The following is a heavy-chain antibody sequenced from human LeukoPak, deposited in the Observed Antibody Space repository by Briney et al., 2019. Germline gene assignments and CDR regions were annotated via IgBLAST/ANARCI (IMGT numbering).Heavy chain of an antibody. CDR2: IYSGGST. Sequence: GSLKLSCAASGFTVSSNYMSWVRQAPGKGLEWVSVIYSGGSTYYADSVKGRFTISRDNSKNTLYLQMNSLRAEDTAVYYCARSRSSWYAFFYWGQGTLVTVSS. J-gene: IGHJ4*02. CDR3: ARSRSSWYAFFY. CDR1: GFTVSSNY. D-gene: IGHD6-13*01. V-gene: IGHV3-53*01.